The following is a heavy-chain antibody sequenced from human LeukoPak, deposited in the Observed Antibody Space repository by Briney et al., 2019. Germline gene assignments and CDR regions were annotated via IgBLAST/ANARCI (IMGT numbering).Heavy chain of an antibody. CDR3: ALGWYAIDY. J-gene: IGHJ4*02. V-gene: IGHV3-48*04. CDR2: ISSSSTTT. CDR1: GNTFSRYS. D-gene: IGHD6-19*01. Sequence: PGGSLRLSCAVYGNTFSRYSMNWVRQAPGKGLELVSYISSSSTTTYCADSVKGRSTISRDNARNLVYLEMHSLRAEDTALYYCALGWYAIDYWGQGTLVTVSS.